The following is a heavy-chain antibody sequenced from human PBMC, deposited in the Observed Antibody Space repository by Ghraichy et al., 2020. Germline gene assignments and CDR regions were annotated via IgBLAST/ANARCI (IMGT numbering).Heavy chain of an antibody. CDR1: GFTFSSYA. Sequence: LSLTCAASGFTFSSYAMSWVRQAPGKGLEWVSAISGSGGSTYYADSVKGRFTISRDNSKNTLYLQMNSLRAEDTAVYYCAKDGSSSWYRSYYYYYMDVWGKGTTVTVSS. CDR3: AKDGSSSWYRSYYYYYMDV. CDR2: ISGSGGST. V-gene: IGHV3-23*01. D-gene: IGHD6-13*01. J-gene: IGHJ6*03.